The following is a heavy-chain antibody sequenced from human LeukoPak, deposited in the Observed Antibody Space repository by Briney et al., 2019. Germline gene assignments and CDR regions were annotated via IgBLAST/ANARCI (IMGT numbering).Heavy chain of an antibody. J-gene: IGHJ6*02. CDR1: GFTFSSYS. Sequence: GGSLRLSCAASGFTFSSYSMNWVRQAPGKGLEWVSSISSSSSYIYYADSVKGRFTISRDNAKNSLYLQMNSLRAEDTAVYYCARSRWGIAEQLAYGMDVWGQGTTVTVSS. D-gene: IGHD6-13*01. V-gene: IGHV3-21*01. CDR3: ARSRWGIAEQLAYGMDV. CDR2: ISSSSSYI.